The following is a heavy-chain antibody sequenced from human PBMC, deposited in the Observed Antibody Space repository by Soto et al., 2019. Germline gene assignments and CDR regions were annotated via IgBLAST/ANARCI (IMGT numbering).Heavy chain of an antibody. D-gene: IGHD3-10*01. CDR3: ASSLFGPRVYYYYYMDV. Sequence: SETLSLTCTVSGGSISSYYWSWIRQPPGKGLEWIGYIYYSGSTNYNPSLKSRVTISVDTSKIQFSLKLSSVTAADTAVYYCASSLFGPRVYYYYYMDVWGKGTTVTVSS. CDR1: GGSISSYY. J-gene: IGHJ6*03. V-gene: IGHV4-59*08. CDR2: IYYSGST.